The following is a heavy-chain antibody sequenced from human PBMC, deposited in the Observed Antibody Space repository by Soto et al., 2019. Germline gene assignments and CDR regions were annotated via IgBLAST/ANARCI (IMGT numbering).Heavy chain of an antibody. D-gene: IGHD1-26*01. CDR1: GFTFSSYA. J-gene: IGHJ4*02. V-gene: IGHV3-23*01. Sequence: GGSLRLSCAASGFTFSSYAMSWVRQAPGKGLEWVSAISGSGGSTYYADSVKGRFTISRDNSKNTLYLQMNSLRAEDTAVYYCAKSTRGMLVGAYGNFDYWGQGTLVTVSS. CDR3: AKSTRGMLVGAYGNFDY. CDR2: ISGSGGST.